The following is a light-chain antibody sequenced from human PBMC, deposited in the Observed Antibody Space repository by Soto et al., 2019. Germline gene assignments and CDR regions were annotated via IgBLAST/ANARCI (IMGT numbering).Light chain of an antibody. CDR2: DAS. V-gene: IGKV1-5*01. J-gene: IGKJ5*01. CDR3: QHYNSYSEA. CDR1: QSMSTW. Sequence: DIQMTQSPSTLSASVGARVTITGRARQSMSTWLAWYKQKPGKAPKIMIYDASSLQSGVPSRFRGHGSGTEFTLTISSLQPDDFATYYCQHYNSYSEAFGQGTRQEIK.